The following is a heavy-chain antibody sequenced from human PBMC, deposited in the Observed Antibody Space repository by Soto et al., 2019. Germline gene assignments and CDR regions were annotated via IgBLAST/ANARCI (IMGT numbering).Heavy chain of an antibody. CDR2: SSPYNGNA. D-gene: IGHD5-12*01. CDR3: ARPSFYDPQALDY. V-gene: IGHV1-18*01. Sequence: ASVKVSCKASGYTFMNYGISWMRQAPGQGLEWMGWSSPYNGNAIYAQNVQGRVTVTADRSTSTAYMEVRSLTSDDTALYYCARPSFYDPQALDYWGQGTLVTVSS. CDR1: GYTFMNYG. J-gene: IGHJ4*02.